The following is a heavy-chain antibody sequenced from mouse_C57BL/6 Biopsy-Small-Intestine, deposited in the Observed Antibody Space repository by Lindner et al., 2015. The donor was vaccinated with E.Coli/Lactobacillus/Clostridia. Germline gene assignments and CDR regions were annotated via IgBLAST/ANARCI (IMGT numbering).Heavy chain of an antibody. CDR1: GGTFINYA. Sequence: SVKVSCKASGGTFINYAINWVRQAPGQGLEWMGGITPIFGTPNYAQKFQGRVTLTANESTSTAYMELSSLRSEDTAVYYCVASWFGEGDVWGQGATVTVSS. CDR3: VASWFGEGDV. CDR2: ITPIFGTP. J-gene: IGHJ1*01. D-gene: IGHD2-2*01. V-gene: IGHV1-53*01.